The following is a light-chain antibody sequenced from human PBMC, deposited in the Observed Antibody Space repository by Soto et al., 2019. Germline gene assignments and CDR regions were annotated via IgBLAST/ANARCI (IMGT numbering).Light chain of an antibody. Sequence: QPVLTQPPSVSGAPGQRVTISCTGSSSNIGAGYDVHWYQQLPGTAPKLLIYGNSNRPSGVPDRFSGSKSGTSASLAITGLQAEDEADYSCQSYDSSLSGSVFGGGTKGTVL. CDR3: QSYDSSLSGSV. CDR1: SSNIGAGYD. V-gene: IGLV1-40*01. CDR2: GNS. J-gene: IGLJ3*02.